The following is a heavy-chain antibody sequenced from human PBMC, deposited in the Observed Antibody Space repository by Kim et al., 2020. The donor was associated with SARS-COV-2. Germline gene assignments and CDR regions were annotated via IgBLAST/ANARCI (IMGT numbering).Heavy chain of an antibody. CDR1: GGSFSGYY. CDR3: ARGGPNFQGYYYGSGSYYKGPHYYYYGMDV. Sequence: SETLSLTCAVYGGSFSGYYWSWIRQPPGKGLEWIGEINHSGSTNYNPSLKSRVTISVDTSKNQFSLKLSSVTAADTAVYYCARGGPNFQGYYYGSGSYYKGPHYYYYGMDVWGQGTTVTVSS. D-gene: IGHD3-10*01. CDR2: INHSGST. J-gene: IGHJ6*02. V-gene: IGHV4-34*01.